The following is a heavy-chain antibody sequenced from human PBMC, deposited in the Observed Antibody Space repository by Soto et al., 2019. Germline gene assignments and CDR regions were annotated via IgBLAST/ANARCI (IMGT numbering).Heavy chain of an antibody. CDR2: FDPEDGET. CDR1: GYTLTELS. J-gene: IGHJ6*02. D-gene: IGHD2-2*01. Sequence: ASLKVSCKVSGYTLTELSMHWVRQAPGKGLEWMGGFDPEDGETIYAQTFQGRVTMTEDTSTDTAYMELRSLRSEDTAVYSCATDLARDGIVVPAAISYCYDGMDVWGQGTTVTVSS. CDR3: ATDLARDGIVVPAAISYCYDGMDV. V-gene: IGHV1-24*01.